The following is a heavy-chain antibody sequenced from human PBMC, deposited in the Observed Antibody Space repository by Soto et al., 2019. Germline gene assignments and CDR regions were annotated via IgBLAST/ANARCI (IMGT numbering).Heavy chain of an antibody. CDR1: GFTFSSYW. Sequence: HPGGSLRLSCAASGFTFSSYWMHWVRQAPGKGLVWVSRIDTYGSATRYADSVKGRFTISRDNAKNTLYLQMNTLRAEDTAVYYCARVLTSSGWDKDVFDIWGQGTMVTVSS. CDR3: ARVLTSSGWDKDVFDI. V-gene: IGHV3-74*01. J-gene: IGHJ3*02. CDR2: IDTYGSAT. D-gene: IGHD6-19*01.